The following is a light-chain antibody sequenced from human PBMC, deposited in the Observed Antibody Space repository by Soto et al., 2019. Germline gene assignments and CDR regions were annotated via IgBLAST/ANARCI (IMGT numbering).Light chain of an antibody. Sequence: QSVLTQPASVSGSPGQSITISCTGTTSDIGAYNYVSWYQQHPGKAPKLMIYEVTNRPSGASDLFSGSKSDNTASLTISGLRAEDEADYYCTSYTTKSTWVFGGGTKVTVL. CDR2: EVT. CDR3: TSYTTKSTWV. CDR1: TSDIGAYNY. V-gene: IGLV2-14*01. J-gene: IGLJ3*02.